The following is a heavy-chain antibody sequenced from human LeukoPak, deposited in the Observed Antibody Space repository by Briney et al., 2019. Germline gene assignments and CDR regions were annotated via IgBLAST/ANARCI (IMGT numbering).Heavy chain of an antibody. CDR1: GFSFSSYA. CDR3: AKDNRGDNWSDLAVDY. CDR2: VSGSGGST. D-gene: IGHD1-20*01. Sequence: GGSLRLSCAASGFSFSSYAMSWVRQAPGKGLEWVSTVSGSGGSTYYADSVKGRFTISRDNSKNTLYLQMNRLRAEDTAVYYCAKDNRGDNWSDLAVDYWGQGTLVTVSS. J-gene: IGHJ4*02. V-gene: IGHV3-23*01.